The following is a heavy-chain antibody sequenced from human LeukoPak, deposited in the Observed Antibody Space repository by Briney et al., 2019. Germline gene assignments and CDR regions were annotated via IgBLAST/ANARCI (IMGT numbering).Heavy chain of an antibody. J-gene: IGHJ4*02. CDR1: GDSISSANYY. Sequence: SETLSLTCTVSGDSISSANYYWGWVRQPPGKGLEWIGSIYFSGSTYYNPSLKSRVTISVETSKVQFSLKLSSVTAAATAVYYCARDSCSSTSCRKKFDNWGQGTLVTVSS. V-gene: IGHV4-39*07. CDR2: IYFSGST. CDR3: ARDSCSSTSCRKKFDN. D-gene: IGHD2-2*01.